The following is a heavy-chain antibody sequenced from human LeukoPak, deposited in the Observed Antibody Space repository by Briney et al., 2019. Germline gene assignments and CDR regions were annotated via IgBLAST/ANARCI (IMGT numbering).Heavy chain of an antibody. CDR2: IYYSGST. Sequence: PSQTLSLTCTVSGGSISSGDYYWSWIRQPPGKGLEWIGYIYYSGSTYYNPSLKSRVTISVDTSKNQFSLKLSSVTAADTAVYYCARHGSGTSYYYYYMDVWGKGTTVTVSS. J-gene: IGHJ6*03. V-gene: IGHV4-30-4*08. CDR3: ARHGSGTSYYYYYMDV. CDR1: GGSISSGDYY. D-gene: IGHD1-7*01.